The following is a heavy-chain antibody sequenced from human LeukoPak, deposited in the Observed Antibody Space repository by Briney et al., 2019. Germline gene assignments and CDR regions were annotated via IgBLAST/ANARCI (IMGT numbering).Heavy chain of an antibody. CDR3: ARVVTTWYSYYFDY. CDR2: IKQDGSEK. V-gene: IGHV3-7*01. Sequence: GGSLRLSCAASGFTFSSYWMSWVRQAPGKGLEWVANIKQDGSEKYYVDSVKGRFTISRDNAKNSLYLQMNSLRAEDTAVYYCARVVTTWYSYYFDYWGQGTLVTVSS. CDR1: GFTFSSYW. J-gene: IGHJ4*02. D-gene: IGHD4-17*01.